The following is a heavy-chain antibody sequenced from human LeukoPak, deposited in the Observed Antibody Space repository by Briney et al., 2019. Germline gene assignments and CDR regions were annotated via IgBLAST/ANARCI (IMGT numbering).Heavy chain of an antibody. CDR3: ARGRSFDWLNPMDV. D-gene: IGHD3-9*01. Sequence: GGSLRLSYAPSGFTFSSYSMTWVRQAPGKGLEWVSSISSSGNYIYYAGSLRGRFTISRDNARNSLYLQMNSLRAEDTAVYYCARGRSFDWLNPMDVWGKGTTVTISS. V-gene: IGHV3-21*01. J-gene: IGHJ6*04. CDR1: GFTFSSYS. CDR2: ISSSGNYI.